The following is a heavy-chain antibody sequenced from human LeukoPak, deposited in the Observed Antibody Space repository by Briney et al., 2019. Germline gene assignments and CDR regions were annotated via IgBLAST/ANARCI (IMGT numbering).Heavy chain of an antibody. CDR3: ARQIWFGEVLSWFDP. V-gene: IGHV4-39*01. D-gene: IGHD3-10*01. Sequence: SETLSLTCTVSGGSISSSSYYWGWIRQPPVKGLEWIGSIQYSGITYYNPSLKSRVTISVDTSKNQFSLKLSSVTAADTAVYYCARQIWFGEVLSWFDPWGQGTLVTVSS. CDR2: IQYSGIT. J-gene: IGHJ5*02. CDR1: GGSISSSSYY.